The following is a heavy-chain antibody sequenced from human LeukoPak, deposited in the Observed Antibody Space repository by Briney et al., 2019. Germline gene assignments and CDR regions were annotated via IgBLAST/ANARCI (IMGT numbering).Heavy chain of an antibody. CDR3: ARGGVTYYYDSSGYPIFDY. D-gene: IGHD3-22*01. CDR2: ISSSSSYI. CDR1: GFTFSSYR. Sequence: GGSLRLSCAASGFTFSSYRMNWVRQAPGKGLEWVSSISSSSSYIYYADSVKGRFTISRDNAKNSLYLQMNSLRAEDTAVYYCARGGVTYYYDSSGYPIFDYWGQGTLVTVSS. J-gene: IGHJ4*02. V-gene: IGHV3-21*01.